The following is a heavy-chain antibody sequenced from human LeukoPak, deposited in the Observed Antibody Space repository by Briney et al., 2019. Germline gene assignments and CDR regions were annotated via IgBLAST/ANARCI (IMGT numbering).Heavy chain of an antibody. CDR1: GFTFSSYA. J-gene: IGHJ4*02. CDR2: ISYDVSNK. CDR3: ARVPVEMATTYYFDY. Sequence: GGSLRLSCAASGFTFSSYAMHWVRQAPGKGLEWVAVISYDVSNKYYADSVKGRFTISRDNSKNTLYLQMNSLRAEDTAVYYCARVPVEMATTYYFDYWGQGTLVTVSS. D-gene: IGHD5-24*01. V-gene: IGHV3-30*04.